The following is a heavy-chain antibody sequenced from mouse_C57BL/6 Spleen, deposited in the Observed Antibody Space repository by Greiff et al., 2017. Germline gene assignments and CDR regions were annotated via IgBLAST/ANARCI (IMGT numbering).Heavy chain of an antibody. CDR1: GFTFSSYG. CDR2: ISSGGSYT. J-gene: IGHJ4*01. D-gene: IGHD2-3*01. CDR3: ARRMEGAYAMDY. Sequence: EVMLVESGGDLVKPGGSLKLSCAASGFTFSSYGMSWVRQTPDKRLEWVATISSGGSYTYYPDSVKGRFTISRDNAKNTLYLQMRSLKSEDTAMYYCARRMEGAYAMDYWGQGTSVTVSS. V-gene: IGHV5-6*02.